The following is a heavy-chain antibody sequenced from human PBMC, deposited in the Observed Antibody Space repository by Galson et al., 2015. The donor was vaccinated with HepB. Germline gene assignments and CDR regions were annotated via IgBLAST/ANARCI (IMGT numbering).Heavy chain of an antibody. V-gene: IGHV4-39*01. J-gene: IGHJ5*02. Sequence: SETLSLTCTVSGGSISTDYYWGWVRQPPGEGLEYFGSIYYSGITWYNPSLKSRVTISIDTSKNQFFLKLTSVTAADTAIYYCGRVLKLGSRGWYTHLDPWGQGTLVTVSS. D-gene: IGHD6-19*01. CDR3: GRVLKLGSRGWYTHLDP. CDR1: GGSISTDYY. CDR2: IYYSGIT.